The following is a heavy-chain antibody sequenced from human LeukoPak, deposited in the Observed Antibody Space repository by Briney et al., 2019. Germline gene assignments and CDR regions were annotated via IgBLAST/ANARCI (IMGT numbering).Heavy chain of an antibody. J-gene: IGHJ4*02. CDR2: IYYSGST. CDR3: AREGVIRGGFDY. CDR1: GGSISSGDYY. Sequence: SVTLSLTCTVSGGSISSGDYYWSWIRQPPGKGLEWIGYIYYSGSTYYNPSLKSRVTISVDTSKNQFSLKLSSVTAADTAVYYCAREGVIRGGFDYWGQGTLVTVSS. D-gene: IGHD3-10*01. V-gene: IGHV4-30-4*01.